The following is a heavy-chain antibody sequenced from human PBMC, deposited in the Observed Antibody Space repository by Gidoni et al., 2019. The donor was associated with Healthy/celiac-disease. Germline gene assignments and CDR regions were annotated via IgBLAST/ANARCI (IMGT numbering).Heavy chain of an antibody. J-gene: IGHJ6*02. V-gene: IGHV1-18*01. D-gene: IGHD5-18*01. CDR2: ISAYNGNT. CDR1: GYTFTSYG. CDR3: ALGGYSYGYSYYYYGMDV. Sequence: QVQLVQSGAEVKKPGASVKVSCKASGYTFTSYGLSWVRQAPGHGLEWMGWISAYNGNTNYAQKLQGRVTMTTDTSTSTAYMELRSLRSDDTAVYYCALGGYSYGYSYYYYGMDVWGQGTTVTVSS.